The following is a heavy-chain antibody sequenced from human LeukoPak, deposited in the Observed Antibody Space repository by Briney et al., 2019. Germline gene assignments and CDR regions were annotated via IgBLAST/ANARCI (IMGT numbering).Heavy chain of an antibody. CDR1: GGSISGSSYY. CDR3: ARPYYYDSSGYYGVAFDI. D-gene: IGHD3-22*01. Sequence: PSETLSLTCTVSGGSISGSSYYWGWIRQPPGKGLEWIGSIYYSGSTYYNPSLKSRVTISVDTSKSQFSLKLNSVTATDTAVYYCARPYYYDSSGYYGVAFDIWGQGTMVTVSS. V-gene: IGHV4-39*01. CDR2: IYYSGST. J-gene: IGHJ3*02.